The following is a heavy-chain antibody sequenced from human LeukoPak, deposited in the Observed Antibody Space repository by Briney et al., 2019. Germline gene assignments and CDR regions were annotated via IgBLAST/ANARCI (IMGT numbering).Heavy chain of an antibody. CDR2: ISGSGGST. Sequence: PGGSLRLSCAASGFTFSSYAMSWVRQAPGKGLEWVSIISGSGGSTYYADSVKGRFTISRDNSKNTLYLQMNSLRAEDTAVYYCAKLSGAVAGAGPAGGAFDIWGQGTMVTVSS. V-gene: IGHV3-23*01. J-gene: IGHJ3*02. D-gene: IGHD6-19*01. CDR3: AKLSGAVAGAGPAGGAFDI. CDR1: GFTFSSYA.